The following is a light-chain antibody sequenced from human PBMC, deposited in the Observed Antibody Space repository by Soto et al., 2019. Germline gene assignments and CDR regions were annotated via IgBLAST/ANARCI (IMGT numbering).Light chain of an antibody. J-gene: IGKJ2*01. V-gene: IGKV1-8*01. CDR2: AAS. CDR1: QGISRY. Sequence: AIRMTQSPSSLSASTGDRVTITCRASQGISRYLAWYQQKPGKAPKLLIYAASTLQSGVPSRFSGSGSGTDFTLTISCLQSEDFATYYCQQYYSYPPTFGQGTKLEIK. CDR3: QQYYSYPPT.